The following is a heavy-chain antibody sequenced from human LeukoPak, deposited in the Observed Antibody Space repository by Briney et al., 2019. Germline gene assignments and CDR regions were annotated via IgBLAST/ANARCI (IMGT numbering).Heavy chain of an antibody. CDR1: GFTFSTYA. Sequence: RTGGSLRLSCAASGFTFSTYAMSWVRQAPGKGLEWVSAISGGGGSTYYADSVKGRFTISRDNSKNTLYLQMNSLRAEDTAVYYCAKGGYYGSGTYYNYYFDYWGQGTLVTVSS. CDR3: AKGGYYGSGTYYNYYFDY. V-gene: IGHV3-23*01. D-gene: IGHD3-10*01. J-gene: IGHJ4*02. CDR2: ISGGGGST.